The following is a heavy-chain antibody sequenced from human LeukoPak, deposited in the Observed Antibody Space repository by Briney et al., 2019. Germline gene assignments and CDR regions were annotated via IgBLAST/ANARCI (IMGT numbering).Heavy chain of an antibody. CDR1: GGTFSSYT. CDR2: TIPILGIA. Sequence: SVKVSCKASGGTFSSYTISWVRQAPGQGLEWMGRTIPILGIANYAQKFQGRVTITADKSTSTAYMELSSLRSEDTAVYYCARGNTVTTGWFDPWGQGTLVTVSS. V-gene: IGHV1-69*02. J-gene: IGHJ5*02. D-gene: IGHD4-17*01. CDR3: ARGNTVTTGWFDP.